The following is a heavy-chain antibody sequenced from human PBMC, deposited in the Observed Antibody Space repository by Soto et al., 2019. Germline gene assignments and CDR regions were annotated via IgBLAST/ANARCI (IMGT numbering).Heavy chain of an antibody. CDR1: GDSISSYY. CDR2: IYYSGST. CDR3: ARHGPAGTHYYYGMDV. V-gene: IGHV4-59*08. Sequence: PSETLSLTCTVSGDSISSYYWSWIRQPPGKGLEWIGYIYYSGSTNYNPSLKSRVTISVDTSKNQFSLKLSSVTAADTAVYYCARHGPAGTHYYYGMDVWGQGTTVTVSS. D-gene: IGHD6-19*01. J-gene: IGHJ6*02.